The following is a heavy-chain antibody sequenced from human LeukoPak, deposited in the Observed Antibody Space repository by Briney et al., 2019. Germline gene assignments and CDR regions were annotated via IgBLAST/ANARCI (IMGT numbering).Heavy chain of an antibody. D-gene: IGHD5-18*01. Sequence: PGGSLRLSCAASGFTGSSNYMSWVRQAPGEGLEWGSVIYSGGSTYYADSAKGRFTISRDNSKNTQYLQMNSLRAEDTAVYYCARDPEVDTAMVALGDWGQGTLVTVSS. CDR3: ARDPEVDTAMVALGD. CDR1: GFTGSSNY. CDR2: IYSGGST. V-gene: IGHV3-53*01. J-gene: IGHJ4*02.